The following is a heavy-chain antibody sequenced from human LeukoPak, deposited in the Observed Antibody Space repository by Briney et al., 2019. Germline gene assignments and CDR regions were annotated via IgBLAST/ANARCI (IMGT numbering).Heavy chain of an antibody. CDR3: ARPRVGATGWFDP. J-gene: IGHJ5*02. V-gene: IGHV3-48*01. D-gene: IGHD1-26*01. Sequence: PGGSLRLSCAASGFTFSGYSMNWVRQAPGKGLEWVSYISSSSSTIYYADSVKGRFTISRDNAKNSLYLQMNSLRAADTAVYYCARPRVGATGWFDPWGQGTLVTVSS. CDR2: ISSSSSTI. CDR1: GFTFSGYS.